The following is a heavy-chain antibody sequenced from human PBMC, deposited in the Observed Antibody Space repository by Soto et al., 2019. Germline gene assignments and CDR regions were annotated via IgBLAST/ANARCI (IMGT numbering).Heavy chain of an antibody. CDR1: GFTFSSYG. CDR3: ARVGRYCSGGSCYPSGYFDY. CDR2: IWYDGSNK. Sequence: QVQLVESGGGVVQPGRSLRLSCAASGFTFSSYGMHWVRQAPGKGLEWVPVIWYDGSNKYYADSVKGRFTISRDNSKNTLYLQMNSLRAEDTAVYYCARVGRYCSGGSCYPSGYFDYWGQGTLVTVSS. J-gene: IGHJ4*02. D-gene: IGHD2-15*01. V-gene: IGHV3-33*01.